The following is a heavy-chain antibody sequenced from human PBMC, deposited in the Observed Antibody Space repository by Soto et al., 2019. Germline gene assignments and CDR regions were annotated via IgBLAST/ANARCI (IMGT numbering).Heavy chain of an antibody. Sequence: SQTLSLPCAISGDSVSSNSAAWNWIRQSPSRGLEWLGRTYYRSKWYNDYAVSVKSRITINPDTSKNQFFLQLNSVTPEDTAVYYCARDRFRIVGDLFSYYYGMDVWGQGTTVTVSS. CDR3: ARDRFRIVGDLFSYYYGMDV. D-gene: IGHD1-26*01. CDR2: TYYRSKWYN. CDR1: GDSVSSNSAA. V-gene: IGHV6-1*01. J-gene: IGHJ6*02.